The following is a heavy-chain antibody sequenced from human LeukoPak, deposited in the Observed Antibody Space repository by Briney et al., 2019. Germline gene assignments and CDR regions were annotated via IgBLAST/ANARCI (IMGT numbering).Heavy chain of an antibody. Sequence: GGSLRLSCAASGFTFSTYWMSWVRQAPGKGLEWVANIKRDGSERYYVDSVKGRFIISRDNAKNSVYLHMNSLIAEDTAVYYCARDGKTVTPRYNYFYMDVWGQGTTVTVSS. CDR2: IKRDGSER. D-gene: IGHD4-17*01. CDR3: ARDGKTVTPRYNYFYMDV. V-gene: IGHV3-7*01. J-gene: IGHJ6*03. CDR1: GFTFSTYW.